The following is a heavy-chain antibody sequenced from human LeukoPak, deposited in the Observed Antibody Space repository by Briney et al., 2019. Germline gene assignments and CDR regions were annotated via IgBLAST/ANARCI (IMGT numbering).Heavy chain of an antibody. CDR1: RFTFYNFA. CDR2: LSDSGGST. CDR3: AKEFWDHNGGAGDFDY. Sequence: GGSLPLSCAASRFTFYNFAMIWLAPAPGKELVWVLDLSDSGGSTDYADPVKGRFTISRDNDTDTLELHMNRPRAEARDLFYCAKEFWDHNGGAGDFDYWGQGTLVTVSS. V-gene: IGHV3-23*01. J-gene: IGHJ4*02. D-gene: IGHD3/OR15-3a*01.